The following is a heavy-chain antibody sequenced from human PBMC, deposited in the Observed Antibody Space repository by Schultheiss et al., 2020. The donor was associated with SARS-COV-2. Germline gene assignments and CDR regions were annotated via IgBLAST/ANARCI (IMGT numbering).Heavy chain of an antibody. J-gene: IGHJ4*02. Sequence: GGSLRLSCAASGFTFSSYAMHWVRQAPGKGLEWVAVISYDGSNKYYADSVKGRFTISRDNSKNTLYLQMNSLRAEDTAVYYCARDGGYCSCTSCYSHLDYRGMGTLVTV. V-gene: IGHV3-30*04. CDR3: ARDGGYCSCTSCYSHLDY. D-gene: IGHD2-2*02. CDR1: GFTFSSYA. CDR2: ISYDGSNK.